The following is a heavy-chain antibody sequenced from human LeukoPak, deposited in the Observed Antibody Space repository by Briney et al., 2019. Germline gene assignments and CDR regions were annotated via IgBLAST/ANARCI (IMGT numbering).Heavy chain of an antibody. CDR2: IDTSSNTI. J-gene: IGHJ4*02. CDR1: GFPFSSYE. V-gene: IGHV3-48*03. Sequence: GGSLRLSCAASGFPFSSYEMNWVRQAPGKGPEWISYIDTSSNTIYYIDSVKGRFTISRDNAKDSLYLQMNSLRVEDTAVYYCARDSAVPAAQLDHWGQGTLVTVSS. D-gene: IGHD2-2*01. CDR3: ARDSAVPAAQLDH.